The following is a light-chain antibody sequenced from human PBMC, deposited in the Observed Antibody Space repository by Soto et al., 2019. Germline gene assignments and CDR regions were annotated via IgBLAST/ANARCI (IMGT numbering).Light chain of an antibody. CDR1: QSISSY. CDR3: QQSYSNPYT. V-gene: IGKV1-39*01. J-gene: IGKJ2*01. Sequence: DIQMTQSPSSLSASIGDRVTITCRASQSISSYLNWYQQKPGKAHQLLIYAASSLQSGVPSRFSGSGSGTDFTLTISSLQPEDFATYYCQQSYSNPYTFGKGTKLEIK. CDR2: AAS.